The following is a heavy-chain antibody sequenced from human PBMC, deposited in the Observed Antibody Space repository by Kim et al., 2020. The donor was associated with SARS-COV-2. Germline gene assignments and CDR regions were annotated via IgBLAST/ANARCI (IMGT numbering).Heavy chain of an antibody. D-gene: IGHD3-10*01. CDR2: IYYSGST. CDR1: GGSISSSSYY. CDR3: ASPYYYGSGRADY. Sequence: SETLSLTCTVSGGSISSSSYYWGWIRQPPGKGLEWIGSIYYSGSTYYNPSLKSRVTISVDTSKNQFSLKLSSVTAADTAVYYCASPYYYGSGRADYWGQGTLVTVSS. V-gene: IGHV4-39*01. J-gene: IGHJ4*02.